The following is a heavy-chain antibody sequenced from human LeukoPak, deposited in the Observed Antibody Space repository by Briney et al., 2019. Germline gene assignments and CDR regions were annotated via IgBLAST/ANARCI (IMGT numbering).Heavy chain of an antibody. CDR3: ARDYCSSTSCLFDY. Sequence: ASVKVSCKTSGYIFSHNGISWVRQAPGQGPEWMGWISAYNGDTNCAQNFQGRVTMTRDTSTSTVYMELRSLRSDDTAVYYCARDYCSSTSCLFDYWGQGTLVTVSS. J-gene: IGHJ4*02. D-gene: IGHD2-2*01. CDR1: GYIFSHNG. V-gene: IGHV1-18*01. CDR2: ISAYNGDT.